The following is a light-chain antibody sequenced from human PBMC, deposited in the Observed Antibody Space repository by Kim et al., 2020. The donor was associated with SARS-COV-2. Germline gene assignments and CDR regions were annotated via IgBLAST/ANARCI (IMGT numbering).Light chain of an antibody. Sequence: LLPRQSATLSYRASQSVRTYLAWYQQKPGQSPRLLIYDASNRATGIPARFSGSGSGTDFTLTISSLEPEDFAVYYCQQRGNWPTFGQGTRLEIK. CDR3: QQRGNWPT. J-gene: IGKJ5*01. CDR1: QSVRTY. CDR2: DAS. V-gene: IGKV3-11*01.